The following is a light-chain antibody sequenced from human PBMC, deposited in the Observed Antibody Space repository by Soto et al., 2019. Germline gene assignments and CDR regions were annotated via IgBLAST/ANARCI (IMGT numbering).Light chain of an antibody. CDR3: CLYAGSYILWV. CDR2: DVS. CDR1: SSDVGGYNY. J-gene: IGLJ1*01. Sequence: QSVLTQPRSVSGSPGQSVTISCTGTSSDVGGYNYVSWYQHHPGKVPKLMIYDVSKRPSGVPDRFSGSKSGNTASLTISGLQAEDEADYYCCLYAGSYILWVFGTGTKLTVL. V-gene: IGLV2-11*01.